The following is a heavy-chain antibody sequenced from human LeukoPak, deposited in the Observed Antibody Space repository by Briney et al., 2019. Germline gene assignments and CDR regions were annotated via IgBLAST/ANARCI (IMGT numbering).Heavy chain of an antibody. D-gene: IGHD1-26*01. CDR3: ARDFSRGSYKGRDYYMDV. Sequence: GGSLRLSCAASGFTFSTYAMHWVRQAPGKGLEWVAVISYDVSKTYYADSVKGRFTISRDNSKNTLYLQMNSLRAEDTAVYYCARDFSRGSYKGRDYYMDVWGKGTTVTVSS. CDR2: ISYDVSKT. V-gene: IGHV3-30*04. CDR1: GFTFSTYA. J-gene: IGHJ6*03.